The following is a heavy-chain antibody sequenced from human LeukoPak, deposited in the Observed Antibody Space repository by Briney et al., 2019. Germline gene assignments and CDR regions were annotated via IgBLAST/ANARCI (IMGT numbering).Heavy chain of an antibody. D-gene: IGHD3-10*01. CDR2: IKQDGSEK. V-gene: IGHV3-7*01. CDR3: ARAARVDYYGSGSGWFDP. Sequence: GGSLRLSCAASGFTFSSYWTSWVRQAPGKGLEWVANIKQDGSEKYYVDSVKGRFTISRDNAKNSLYLQMNSLRAEDTAVYYCARAARVDYYGSGSGWFDPWGQGTLVTVSS. J-gene: IGHJ5*02. CDR1: GFTFSSYW.